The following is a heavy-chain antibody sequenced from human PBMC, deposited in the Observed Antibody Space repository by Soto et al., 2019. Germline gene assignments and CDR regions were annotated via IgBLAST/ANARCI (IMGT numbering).Heavy chain of an antibody. CDR1: GGSISSYY. V-gene: IGHV4-4*07. J-gene: IGHJ4*02. Sequence: SETLSLTCTVSGGSISSYYWSWIRQPAGKGLEWIGRIYTSGSTNYNPSLKSRVTMSVDTSKNQFSLKLTSVTAADTAVYFCARATRDYGDYGYFDSWGQGTLVTVSS. CDR3: ARATRDYGDYGYFDS. CDR2: IYTSGST. D-gene: IGHD4-17*01.